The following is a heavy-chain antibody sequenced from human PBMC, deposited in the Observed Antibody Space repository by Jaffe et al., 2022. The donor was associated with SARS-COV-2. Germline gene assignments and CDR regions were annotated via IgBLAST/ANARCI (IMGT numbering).Heavy chain of an antibody. CDR2: IYYSGST. J-gene: IGHJ4*02. Sequence: QVQLQESGPGLVKPSQTLSLTCTVSGGSISSGDYYWSWIRQPPGKGLEWIGYIYYSGSTYYNPSLKSRVTISVDTSKNQFSLKLSSVTAADTAVYYCARKPVGYYDSSGYFDYWGQGTLVTVSS. V-gene: IGHV4-30-4*01. D-gene: IGHD3-22*01. CDR1: GGSISSGDYY. CDR3: ARKPVGYYDSSGYFDY.